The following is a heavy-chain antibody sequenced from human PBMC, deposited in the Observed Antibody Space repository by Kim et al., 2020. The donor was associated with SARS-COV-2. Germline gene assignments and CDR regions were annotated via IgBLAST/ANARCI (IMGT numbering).Heavy chain of an antibody. CDR2: IDNDGTTT. Sequence: GGSLRLSCAASGFTFSNYWMHWVRQAPGKGLVWVSHIDNDGTTTNYADSVKGRFTISRDNTKNTLYLQMNSLRVEDTAMYHCVSSGGWLDYWGQGTLVTV. D-gene: IGHD2-15*01. J-gene: IGHJ4*02. CDR1: GFTFSNYW. CDR3: VSSGGWLDY. V-gene: IGHV3-74*01.